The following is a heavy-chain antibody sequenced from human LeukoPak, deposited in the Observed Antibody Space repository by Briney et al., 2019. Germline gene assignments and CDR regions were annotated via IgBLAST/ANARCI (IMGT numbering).Heavy chain of an antibody. V-gene: IGHV3-30*04. D-gene: IGHD6-13*01. Sequence: GGSLRLSCAASGFTFSSYAMHWVRQAPGKGLEWVAVISYDGSNKYYADSVKGRFTISRDNSKNTLYLKMNSLRAEEKAAYYFAGDFSRVAAAGTFDYWGQGTLVTVSS. CDR3: AGDFSRVAAAGTFDY. CDR1: GFTFSSYA. J-gene: IGHJ4*02. CDR2: ISYDGSNK.